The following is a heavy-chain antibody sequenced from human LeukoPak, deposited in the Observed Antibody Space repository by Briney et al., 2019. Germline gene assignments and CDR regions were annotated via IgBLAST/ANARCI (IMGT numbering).Heavy chain of an antibody. J-gene: IGHJ6*03. V-gene: IGHV3-20*04. Sequence: PGGSLRLSCAASGFTFDDYGMSWVRQAPGKGLEWVSGINWNGGSTGYVDSVKGRFTISRDNAKNLLYLHMNSLRVEDTAVYYCAKVDRGDYSSSPVPYYNYYMNVWGKGTTVTVSS. D-gene: IGHD6-13*01. CDR3: AKVDRGDYSSSPVPYYNYYMNV. CDR1: GFTFDDYG. CDR2: INWNGGST.